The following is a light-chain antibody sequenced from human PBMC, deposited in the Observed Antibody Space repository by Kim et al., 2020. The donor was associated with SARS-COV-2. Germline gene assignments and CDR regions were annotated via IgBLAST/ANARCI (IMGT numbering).Light chain of an antibody. CDR1: QSISSW. CDR3: QQYNTYPWT. J-gene: IGKJ1*01. Sequence: ASLGARVTITCRASQSISSWLAWYQQKAGKAPKLLIYKTSSLESGVPSRFSGSGSGTEFTLTISSLQPDDFATYYCQQYNTYPWTFGQGTKVDIK. CDR2: KTS. V-gene: IGKV1-5*03.